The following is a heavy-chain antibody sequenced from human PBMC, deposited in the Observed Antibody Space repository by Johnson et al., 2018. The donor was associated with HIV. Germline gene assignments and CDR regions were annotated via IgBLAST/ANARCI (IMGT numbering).Heavy chain of an antibody. D-gene: IGHD5-18*01. CDR2: ISYDGSNK. Sequence: QVQLVESGGGVVQPGRSLRLSCAASGFTFSSYAMHWVRQAPGKGLEWVAVISYDGSNKYYADSVKGRFTISRDNSKNTLYLQMNSLRAEDTAVYYCAKIGDTAMVTGAFDIWGQGTIVSVSS. CDR1: GFTFSSYA. CDR3: AKIGDTAMVTGAFDI. J-gene: IGHJ3*02. V-gene: IGHV3-30*18.